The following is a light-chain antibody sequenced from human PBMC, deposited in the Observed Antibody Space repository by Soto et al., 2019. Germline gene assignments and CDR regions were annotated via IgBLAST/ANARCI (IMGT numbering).Light chain of an antibody. V-gene: IGKV3-20*01. Sequence: EIVLTQSPGTPSLSPGERATLSCRASQSVSSTSLAWYQQKPGQAPSLLIHRASSRASDIPDRFSGSGSGTDFTLTISGLEPEDFAVYYCQHYGSSTHTFGGGTKVEIK. CDR1: QSVSSTS. CDR3: QHYGSSTHT. CDR2: RAS. J-gene: IGKJ4*01.